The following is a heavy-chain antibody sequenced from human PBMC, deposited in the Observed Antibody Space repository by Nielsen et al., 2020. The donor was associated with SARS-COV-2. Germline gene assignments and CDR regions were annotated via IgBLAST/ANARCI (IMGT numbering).Heavy chain of an antibody. CDR3: ARDEVAAAVTLDY. J-gene: IGHJ4*02. CDR2: ISSSSSYI. V-gene: IGHV3-21*01. D-gene: IGHD6-13*01. CDR1: GFTFSSYA. Sequence: GESLKISCAASGFTFSSYAMSWVRQAPGKGLEWVSSISSSSSYIYYADSVKGRFTISRDNAKNSLYLQMNSLRAEDTAVYYCARDEVAAAVTLDYWGQGTLVTVSS.